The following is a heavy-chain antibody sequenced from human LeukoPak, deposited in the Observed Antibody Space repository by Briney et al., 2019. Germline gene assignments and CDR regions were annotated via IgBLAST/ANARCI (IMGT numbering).Heavy chain of an antibody. Sequence: SETLSLTCTVSGGSISSYYWSWIRQPPGKGLEWIGYIYYSGSTNYNPSLKSRVTISVDTSKNQFSLKLSSVTAADTAVYYCAVTIVSSGWYWGQGTLVTVSS. CDR3: AVTIVSSGWY. J-gene: IGHJ4*02. CDR1: GGSISSYY. V-gene: IGHV4-59*12. D-gene: IGHD6-19*01. CDR2: IYYSGST.